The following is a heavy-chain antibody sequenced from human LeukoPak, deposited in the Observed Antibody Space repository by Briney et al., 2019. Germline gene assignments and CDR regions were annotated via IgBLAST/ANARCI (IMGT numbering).Heavy chain of an antibody. D-gene: IGHD1-14*01. CDR3: AIDRKDFIGKQRNRHAFDI. V-gene: IGHV3-20*04. CDR2: INWAGSLT. Sequence: PRGSLRLSCAASGFMFDDYGMSWVRQAPGKGPEWVSAINWAGSLTNYADSVLGRFTMSRDNAKKTLYLQMNSLRAEDTALYFCAIDRKDFIGKQRNRHAFDIWGQGTMVTVPS. J-gene: IGHJ3*02. CDR1: GFMFDDYG.